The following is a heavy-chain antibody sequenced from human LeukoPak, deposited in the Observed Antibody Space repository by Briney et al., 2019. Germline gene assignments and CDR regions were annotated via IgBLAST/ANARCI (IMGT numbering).Heavy chain of an antibody. J-gene: IGHJ4*02. CDR2: ISYDGSNK. CDR3: AKSRLKQQLTSSLYYFDY. CDR1: GFTFSSYG. V-gene: IGHV3-30*18. D-gene: IGHD6-13*01. Sequence: GGSLRLSCAASGFTFSSYGMHWVRQAPGKGLEWVAVISYDGSNKYYADSVKGRFTISRDNSKNTLYLQMNSLRAEDTAVYYCAKSRLKQQLTSSLYYFDYWGQGTLVTVSS.